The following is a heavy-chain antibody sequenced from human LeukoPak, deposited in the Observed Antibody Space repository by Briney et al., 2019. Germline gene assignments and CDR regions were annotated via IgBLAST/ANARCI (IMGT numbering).Heavy chain of an antibody. J-gene: IGHJ4*02. CDR3: ASYYYDSSGYYYVGY. CDR1: GGSISSYY. Sequence: SETLSLTCTVSGGSISSYYWSWIRQPPGKGLEWIGYIYYSGSTNYNPSLKSRVTISVDTSKNQFSLKLSSVTAADTAVYYCASYYYDSSGYYYVGYWGQGTLVTVSS. CDR2: IYYSGST. D-gene: IGHD3-22*01. V-gene: IGHV4-59*01.